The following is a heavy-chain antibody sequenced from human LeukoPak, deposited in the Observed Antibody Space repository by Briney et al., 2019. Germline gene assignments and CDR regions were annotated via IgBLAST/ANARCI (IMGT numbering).Heavy chain of an antibody. J-gene: IGHJ3*02. CDR1: GGSISSYY. CDR3: ARHDYGGKMDAFDI. CDR2: IYYSGST. V-gene: IGHV4-59*08. Sequence: SETLSLTCTVSGGSISSYYWSWIRQPPGKGLEWIGYIYYSGSTNYNPSLKSRVTISVDTSKNQFSLKLSSVTAADTAAYYCARHDYGGKMDAFDIWGQGTMVTVSS. D-gene: IGHD4-23*01.